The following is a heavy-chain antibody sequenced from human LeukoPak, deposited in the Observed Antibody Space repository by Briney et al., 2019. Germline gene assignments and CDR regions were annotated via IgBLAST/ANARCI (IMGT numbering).Heavy chain of an antibody. Sequence: SVKISCKASGGTFSSYTISWVRQAPGQGLEWMGRIIPILGIANYAQKFQGRVTITADKSTSTAYMELSSLRSEDTAVYYCAGLFWSGYSWDLYYFDYWGQGTLVTVSS. V-gene: IGHV1-69*02. J-gene: IGHJ4*02. CDR1: GGTFSSYT. D-gene: IGHD3-3*01. CDR2: IIPILGIA. CDR3: AGLFWSGYSWDLYYFDY.